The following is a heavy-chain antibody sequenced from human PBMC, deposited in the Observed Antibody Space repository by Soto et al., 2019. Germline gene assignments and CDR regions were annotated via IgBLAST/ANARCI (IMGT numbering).Heavy chain of an antibody. CDR3: ARGPLGYGSSTSCYNGPSNRDYYYYYYMDV. D-gene: IGHD2-2*02. Sequence: GGSLRLSCAASGFTFSDYYMSWIRQAPGKGLEWVSYISSSGSTIYYADSVKGRFTISRDNAKNALYLQMNSLRAEDTAVYYCARGPLGYGSSTSCYNGPSNRDYYYYYYMDVWGKGTTVTVSS. J-gene: IGHJ6*03. CDR2: ISSSGSTI. V-gene: IGHV3-11*01. CDR1: GFTFSDYY.